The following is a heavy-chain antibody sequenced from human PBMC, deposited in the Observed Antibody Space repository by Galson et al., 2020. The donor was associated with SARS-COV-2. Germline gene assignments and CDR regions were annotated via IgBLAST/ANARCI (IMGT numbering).Heavy chain of an antibody. CDR2: IYESANT. CDR3: ARGQQTELLTPSDF. D-gene: IGHD1-26*01. Sequence: SQTLSLTCAVSGGSISSGAYSWGWIRQPPGKGLEWIGYIYESANTYYNPSLKSRVTISVDRSKNQFSLSLISVTAADTAVYYCARGQQTELLTPSDFWGQGTLVTVSS. V-gene: IGHV4-30-2*01. CDR1: GGSISSGAYS. J-gene: IGHJ4*02.